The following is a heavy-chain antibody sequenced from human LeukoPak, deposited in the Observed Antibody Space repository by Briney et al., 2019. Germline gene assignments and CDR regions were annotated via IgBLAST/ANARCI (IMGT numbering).Heavy chain of an antibody. J-gene: IGHJ4*02. V-gene: IGHV4-59*01. CDR3: ARMGMAARAYYFDY. CDR2: IYYSGST. CDR1: GGSISGYY. D-gene: IGHD6-13*01. Sequence: SETLSLTCTVSGGSISGYYWSWIRQPPGKGPEWIGYIYYSGSTNYNPSLKSRVTISVDTSKNQFFLKLSSVTAADTAVYYCARMGMAARAYYFDYWGQGTLVTVSS.